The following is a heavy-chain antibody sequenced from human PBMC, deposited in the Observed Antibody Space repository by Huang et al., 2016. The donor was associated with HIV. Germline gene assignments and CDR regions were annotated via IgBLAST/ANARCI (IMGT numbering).Heavy chain of an antibody. CDR1: GDSISSYY. J-gene: IGHJ4*02. CDR3: ARRGVATNYFDH. D-gene: IGHD3-10*01. Sequence: QVQLQESGPGLVKPSESLSLTCSVSGDSISSYYWSWIRQPPGKGLEWIGYIYYSGSTNYNPSLKSRLTISMDTSKNQFSLKLTSVTAADTAIYCCARRGVATNYFDHWGQGALVIVSS. V-gene: IGHV4-59*01. CDR2: IYYSGST.